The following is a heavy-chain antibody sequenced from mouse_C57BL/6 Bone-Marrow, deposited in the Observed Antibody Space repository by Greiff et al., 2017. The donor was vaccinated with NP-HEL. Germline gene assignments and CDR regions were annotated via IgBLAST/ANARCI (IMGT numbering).Heavy chain of an antibody. J-gene: IGHJ2*01. Sequence: QVQLQQSGAELARPGASVKLSCKASGYTFTSSGISWVKQRTGQGLEWIGEIYPRSGNTYYNEKFKGKATLTADKSSSTAYMELRSLTAEDSAVYFCARWNVYYYGSSFFDYWGQGTTLTVSS. D-gene: IGHD1-1*01. CDR3: ARWNVYYYGSSFFDY. CDR2: IYPRSGNT. V-gene: IGHV1-81*01. CDR1: GYTFTSSG.